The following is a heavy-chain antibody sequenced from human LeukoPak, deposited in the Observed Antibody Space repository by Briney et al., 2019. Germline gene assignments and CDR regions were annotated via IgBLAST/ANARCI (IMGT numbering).Heavy chain of an antibody. V-gene: IGHV1-2*02. CDR3: ARAYCSGGRCYSPPDY. D-gene: IGHD2-15*01. CDR1: GYTFTRYY. Sequence: ASVKVSCKPSGYTFTRYYIQWVGQAPGQGREWMGWINPNTCVTNYAQGFQGRVTITSDTSIITAYLELSTLRSDDTAVYYCARAYCSGGRCYSPPDYWGQGTLVTVSS. CDR2: INPNTCVT. J-gene: IGHJ4*02.